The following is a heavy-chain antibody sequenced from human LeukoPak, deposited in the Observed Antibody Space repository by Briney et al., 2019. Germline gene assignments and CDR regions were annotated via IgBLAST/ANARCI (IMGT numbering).Heavy chain of an antibody. CDR3: ARAGGDLYNWRGKHFGS. V-gene: IGHV6-1*01. J-gene: IGHJ4*02. Sequence: SQTLSLTCAISGDSISSNSAAWNWIRQSPSRGLEWLGRTYYRSKWYTDYSVSVKSRIIINLDTSQNQFSLHLNSVTPEDAAVYYCARAGGDLYNWRGKHFGSWGQGTLVNVSS. CDR1: GDSISSNSAA. CDR2: TYYRSKWYT. D-gene: IGHD1-1*01.